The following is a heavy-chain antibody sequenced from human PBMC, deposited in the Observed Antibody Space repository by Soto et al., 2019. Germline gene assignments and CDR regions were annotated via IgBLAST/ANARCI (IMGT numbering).Heavy chain of an antibody. CDR2: IIPIFGTA. D-gene: IGHD2-15*01. Sequence: QVQLVQSGAEVKKPGSSVKVSCKASGGTFSSYAISWVRQAPGQGLEWMGGIIPIFGTANYAQKFQGRVTSPADESTSTAYMELSSLRSEDTAVYYCARVGCSGGSCYYYFDYWGQGSLVTVSS. CDR3: ARVGCSGGSCYYYFDY. J-gene: IGHJ4*02. V-gene: IGHV1-69*01. CDR1: GGTFSSYA.